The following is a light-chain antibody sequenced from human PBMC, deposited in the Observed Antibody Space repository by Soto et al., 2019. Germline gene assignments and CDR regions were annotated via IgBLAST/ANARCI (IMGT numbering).Light chain of an antibody. CDR2: GVS. J-gene: IGKJ5*01. V-gene: IGKV1-39*01. CDR1: QSIGKH. CDR3: QQSYSSPTT. Sequence: DIEITQTPSFLSASVGDRVTITCRASQSIGKHLNWYQQKPGKAPKFLVYGVSKLQSGVPSRFTGSGSGTDFTLTVNDLQPEDFATYYCQQSYSSPTTFGQGTRLEIK.